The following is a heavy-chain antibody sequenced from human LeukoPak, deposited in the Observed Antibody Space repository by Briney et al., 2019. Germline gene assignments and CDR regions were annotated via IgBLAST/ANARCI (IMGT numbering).Heavy chain of an antibody. CDR1: GFTFSSYW. V-gene: IGHV3-74*01. Sequence: PGGSLRLSCAAPGFTFSSYWMHWVRQAPGKGPVWVSRINSDGSDTYYADSVKGRLTISRDNSKNTVYLQMNSLRAEDTAVYYCAGFGGNSFWGPGTLVTVSS. CDR3: AGFGGNSF. CDR2: INSDGSDT. J-gene: IGHJ4*02. D-gene: IGHD4-23*01.